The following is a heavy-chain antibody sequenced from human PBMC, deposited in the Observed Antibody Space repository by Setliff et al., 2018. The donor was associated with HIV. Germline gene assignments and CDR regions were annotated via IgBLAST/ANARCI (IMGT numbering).Heavy chain of an antibody. V-gene: IGHV1-46*01. D-gene: IGHD1-26*01. CDR1: GYTFITYY. CDR2: INPSGGST. CDR3: ARDHMSVGAWVGATSRGLFQH. Sequence: KVSCKASGYTFITYYMHWVRQAPGQGLEWMGIINPSGGSTNYAQRFQGRVTMTRDTSTSTVYMELSSLRSEDTAVYYCARDHMSVGAWVGATSRGLFQHWGQGTLVTVSS. J-gene: IGHJ1*01.